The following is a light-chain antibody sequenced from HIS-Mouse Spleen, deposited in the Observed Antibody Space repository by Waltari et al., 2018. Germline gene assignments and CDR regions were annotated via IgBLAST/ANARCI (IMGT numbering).Light chain of an antibody. CDR1: QSVSSSY. J-gene: IGKJ1*01. Sequence: EIVLTQSPGTLSLSPGERATLSCRASQSVSSSYLAWYQQKPDQAPRLLIYGASSRATGIPDRFSGSGSGTDFTLTISRLEPEDFAVYYCQQYGSSPPWTFGQGTKVEIK. V-gene: IGKV3-20*01. CDR2: GAS. CDR3: QQYGSSPPWT.